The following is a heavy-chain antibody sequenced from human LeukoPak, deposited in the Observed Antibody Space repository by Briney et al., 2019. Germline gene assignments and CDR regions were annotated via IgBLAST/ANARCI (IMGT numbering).Heavy chain of an antibody. J-gene: IGHJ6*03. V-gene: IGHV3-21*01. D-gene: IGHD3-10*01. CDR2: ISSSSSYI. CDR1: GFTFSSYS. Sequence: GGSLRLSCAASGFTFSSYSMNWVRQAPGKGLEWVSSISSSSSYIYYADSVKGRFTISRDNAKNSLYLQMNSLRAEDTAVYYCARESMVRGGFYYYYYMDVWGKGTTVTISS. CDR3: ARESMVRGGFYYYYYMDV.